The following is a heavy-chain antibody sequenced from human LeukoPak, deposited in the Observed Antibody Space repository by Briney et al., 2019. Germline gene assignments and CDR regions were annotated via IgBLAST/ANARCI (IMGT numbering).Heavy chain of an antibody. V-gene: IGHV1-2*02. Sequence: ASVNVSCKSSGYTLTGYYIHWVRQAPGQGLEWMGWINPNSGGTKSAQKFQGRVTMTRDTSISTAYMELSRLRSDDTAVYFCARGAPAGVVAAPKAGENYYFYYGMDVWGQGTTVTVSS. CDR2: INPNSGGT. CDR3: ARGAPAGVVAAPKAGENYYFYYGMDV. D-gene: IGHD2-15*01. J-gene: IGHJ6*02. CDR1: GYTLTGYY.